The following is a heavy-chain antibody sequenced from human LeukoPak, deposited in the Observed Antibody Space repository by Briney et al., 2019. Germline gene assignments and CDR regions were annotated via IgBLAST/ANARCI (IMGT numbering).Heavy chain of an antibody. J-gene: IGHJ3*02. CDR3: AREAQYIHAFDI. CDR1: GGSISSSDYS. CDR2: FFYSGTT. D-gene: IGHD6-6*01. Sequence: PSETLSLTCTVSGGSISSSDYSWGWVRQPPGKGLEWIADFFYSGTTYYNPSLMSRVTISVDTSKNQFSLKLSSVTAADTAVYYCAREAQYIHAFDIWGQGTMVTVSS. V-gene: IGHV4-39*07.